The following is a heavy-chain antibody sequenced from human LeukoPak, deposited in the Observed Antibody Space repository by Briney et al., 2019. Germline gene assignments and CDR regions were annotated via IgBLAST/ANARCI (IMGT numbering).Heavy chain of an antibody. V-gene: IGHV3-66*03. CDR2: IYIDNT. D-gene: IGHD2-2*01. CDR1: GFTVSTNS. J-gene: IGHJ4*02. Sequence: PGGSLRLSCTVPGFTVSTNSMSWVRQAPGKGLEWVSFIYIDNTLYSASVRGRFTISTDTSKNTLYLHLNSPRSGDTTPYCCAKDVVIQVMRPIDYWGQGCLVT. CDR3: AKDVVIQVMRPIDY.